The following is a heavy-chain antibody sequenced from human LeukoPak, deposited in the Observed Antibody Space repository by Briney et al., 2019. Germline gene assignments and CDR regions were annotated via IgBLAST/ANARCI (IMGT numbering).Heavy chain of an antibody. CDR2: IQTSPSRSA. J-gene: IGHJ4*02. Sequence: SETLSLTCTLSGYSISSGLYYWNWIRQSAGKGLEWIGRIQTSPSRSANYNPSLKSRVTISVDTSKNQFSLKLTSVTAADTAVYYCATSNWLRDSNFDSWGQGTLVTVSS. CDR1: GYSISSGLYY. CDR3: ATSNWLRDSNFDS. V-gene: IGHV4-61*02. D-gene: IGHD4-11*01.